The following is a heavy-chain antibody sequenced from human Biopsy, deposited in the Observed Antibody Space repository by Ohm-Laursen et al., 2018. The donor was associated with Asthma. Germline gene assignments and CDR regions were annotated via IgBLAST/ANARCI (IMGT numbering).Heavy chain of an antibody. CDR1: GFSFRRYG. CDR3: ASYEVVTAILPMDV. J-gene: IGHJ6*02. Sequence: SLRLSCSASGFSFRRYGMHWVRQAPGKGLAWVAVISFDGSNKYYGDSVKGRFTIARDNSKNTVYLQMNSLRAEDTAVYYCASYEVVTAILPMDVWGQGTTVTVSS. CDR2: ISFDGSNK. V-gene: IGHV3-30*03. D-gene: IGHD2-21*02.